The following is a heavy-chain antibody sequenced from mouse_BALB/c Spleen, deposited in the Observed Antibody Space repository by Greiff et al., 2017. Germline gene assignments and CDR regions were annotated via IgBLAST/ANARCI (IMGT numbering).Heavy chain of an antibody. V-gene: IGHV5-12-1*01. J-gene: IGHJ4*01. CDR1: GFAFSSYD. Sequence: EVMLVESGGGLVKPGGSLKLSCAASGFAFSSYDMSWVRQTPEKRLEWVAYISSGGGSTYYPDTVKGRFTISRDKAKNTLYLQMSSLKSEDTVMYYCARRQVYGNYEGGAMDYWGQGTSVTVSS. CDR2: ISSGGGST. D-gene: IGHD2-1*01. CDR3: ARRQVYGNYEGGAMDY.